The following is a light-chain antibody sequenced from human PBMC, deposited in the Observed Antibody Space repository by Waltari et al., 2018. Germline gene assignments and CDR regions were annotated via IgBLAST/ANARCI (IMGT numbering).Light chain of an antibody. CDR1: SSDVGGYNY. CDR3: CSYAGSYTPSYV. V-gene: IGLV2-11*01. Sequence: QSALTQPHSVSGSPGQSVTISCTGTSSDVGGYNYVSWYQQHPGKAPKLMIYDVSKRPSGVPDRFSGSKSGNTASLTISGLQAEDEADYYCCSYAGSYTPSYVFGTGTKVTVL. CDR2: DVS. J-gene: IGLJ1*01.